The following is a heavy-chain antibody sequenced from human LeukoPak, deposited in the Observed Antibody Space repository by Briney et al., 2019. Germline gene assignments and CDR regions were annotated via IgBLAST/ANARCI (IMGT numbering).Heavy chain of an antibody. V-gene: IGHV6-1*01. CDR1: GDTVSANSAVA. D-gene: IGHD2/OR15-2a*01. CDR2: TYYRSKWNN. J-gene: IGHJ4*02. CDR3: ARGRNSGFDY. Sequence: SQTLSLTCAISGDTVSANSAVAWNWLRQSPSRGLEWLGRTYYRSKWNNDYAVSVKSRITINPDTSKNQFSLHLNSVTPEDTAVYYCARGRNSGFDYWGQGTLVTVSS.